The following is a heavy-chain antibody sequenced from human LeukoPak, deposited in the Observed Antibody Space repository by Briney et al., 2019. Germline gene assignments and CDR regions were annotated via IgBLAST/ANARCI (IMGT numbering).Heavy chain of an antibody. D-gene: IGHD1-26*01. CDR1: GFTFDDYA. J-gene: IGHJ4*02. Sequence: GGSLRLSCAASGFTFDDYAMHWVRHAPGEGLEWVSGISWNSGSIGYADSVKGRFTISRDNAKNSLYLQMNSLRAEDTALYYCAKDPSRSGSYYFDYWGQGTLVTVSS. CDR3: AKDPSRSGSYYFDY. V-gene: IGHV3-9*01. CDR2: ISWNSGSI.